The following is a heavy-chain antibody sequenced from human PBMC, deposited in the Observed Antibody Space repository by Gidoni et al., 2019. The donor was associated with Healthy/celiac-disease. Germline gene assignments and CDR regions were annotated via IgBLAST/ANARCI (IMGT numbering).Heavy chain of an antibody. CDR3: AKFSPPETTHDY. CDR1: GFTFSSYA. V-gene: IGHV3-23*01. CDR2: ISGSGGST. J-gene: IGHJ4*02. D-gene: IGHD4-17*01. Sequence: EVQLLESGGGLVQPGGSWRLPCAASGFTFSSYAMSWVRQAPGKGLEWVSAISGSGGSTCYADSVKGRFTISRDNSKNTLYLQMNSLRAEDTAVYYCAKFSPPETTHDYWGQGTLVTVSS.